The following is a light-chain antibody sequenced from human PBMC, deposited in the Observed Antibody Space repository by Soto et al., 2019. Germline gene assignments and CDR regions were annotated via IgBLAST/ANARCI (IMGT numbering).Light chain of an antibody. J-gene: IGLJ1*01. CDR1: SSDVGDNNY. CDR3: SSYTNVSTITYV. V-gene: IGLV2-14*01. Sequence: QSALTQPASVSGSPEQSITISCTGTSSDVGDNNYFSWYQQKPGKAPKLMMYDVSNRPTGVSNRFSGSKSGNTSSLSLSGLQAHDEADYCYSSYTNVSTITYVFGSGTKLTVL. CDR2: DVS.